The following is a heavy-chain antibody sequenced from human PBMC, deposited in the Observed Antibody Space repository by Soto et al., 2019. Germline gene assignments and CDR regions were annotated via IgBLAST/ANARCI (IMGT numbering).Heavy chain of an antibody. Sequence: ASVKVSCKVSGYTLTELSMHWVRQAPGKGLEWMGGFDPEDGETIYAQKFQGRVTMTEDTSTDTAYMELSSLRSEDTAVYYCATKGRWYVGYYYGMDVWGQGTTVTVSS. CDR3: ATKGRWYVGYYYGMDV. J-gene: IGHJ6*02. CDR1: GYTLTELS. CDR2: FDPEDGET. V-gene: IGHV1-24*01. D-gene: IGHD6-13*01.